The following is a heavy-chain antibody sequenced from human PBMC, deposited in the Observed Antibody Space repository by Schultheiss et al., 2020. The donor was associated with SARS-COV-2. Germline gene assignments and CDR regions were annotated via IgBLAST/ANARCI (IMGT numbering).Heavy chain of an antibody. CDR2: ISGSGGST. D-gene: IGHD5-18*01. CDR1: GFTFSSYA. CDR3: ARGGGRGYSYGFWAYAFDI. V-gene: IGHV3-23*01. J-gene: IGHJ3*02. Sequence: GGSLRLSCAASGFTFSSYAMSWVRQAPGKGLEWVSAISGSGGSTYYADSVKGRFTISRDNSKNTLYLQMNSLRAEDTAVYYCARGGGRGYSYGFWAYAFDIWGQGTTVTVSS.